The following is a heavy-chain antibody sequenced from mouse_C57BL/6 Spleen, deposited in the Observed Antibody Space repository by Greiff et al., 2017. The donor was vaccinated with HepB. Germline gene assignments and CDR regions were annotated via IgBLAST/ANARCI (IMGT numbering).Heavy chain of an antibody. CDR3: TTVGGGIRAWFAY. J-gene: IGHJ3*01. V-gene: IGHV14-1*01. CDR2: IDPEDGDT. Sequence: EVQLKESGAELVRPGASVKLSCTASGFNIKDYYMHWVKQRPEQGLEWIGRIDPEDGDTEYAPKFQGKATMTADTSSNTAYLQLSSLTSEDTAVYYCTTVGGGIRAWFAYWGQGTLVTVSA. D-gene: IGHD1-1*01. CDR1: GFNIKDYY.